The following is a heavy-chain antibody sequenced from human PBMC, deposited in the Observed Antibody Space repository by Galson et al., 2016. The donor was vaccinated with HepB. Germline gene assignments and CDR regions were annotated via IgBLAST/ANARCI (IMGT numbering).Heavy chain of an antibody. V-gene: IGHV3-30*18. Sequence: SLRLSCAASGFTFNRRGMHWVRQAPGKGLEWVAADSMDRRRKFYADSVKGRFTISRDNSNNMLFLQMSSLRVDDTAVYYCAKRHEYCPPVGCSVDSWGQGTLVSVSS. D-gene: IGHD2/OR15-2a*01. CDR3: AKRHEYCPPVGCSVDS. CDR1: GFTFNRRG. CDR2: DSMDRRRK. J-gene: IGHJ4*02.